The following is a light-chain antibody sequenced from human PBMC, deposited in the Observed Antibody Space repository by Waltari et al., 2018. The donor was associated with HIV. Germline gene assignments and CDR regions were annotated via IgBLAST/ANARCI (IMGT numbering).Light chain of an antibody. Sequence: EIVLTQSPGTLSLSPGERATLSCRASQSVSSNSLGWYQQKPGQAHRLLIYGATSRATGIPDRFSGSGSGTDFSLTISRLEPEDFAVYYCQQYNTSPWTFGQGTKVEIK. V-gene: IGKV3-20*01. CDR3: QQYNTSPWT. CDR1: QSVSSNS. CDR2: GAT. J-gene: IGKJ1*01.